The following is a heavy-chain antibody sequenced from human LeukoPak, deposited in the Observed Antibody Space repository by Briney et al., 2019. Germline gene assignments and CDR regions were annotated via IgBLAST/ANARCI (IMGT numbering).Heavy chain of an antibody. V-gene: IGHV3-53*01. CDR3: AREYQGMDV. J-gene: IGHJ6*02. CDR1: GFTASNNY. D-gene: IGHD2-2*01. Sequence: PGGPLRLSCPATGFTASNNYMNWVRQAPGKGLEWVSVIYSGGSTHYPDSVKGRFAISRDNSKNTLYLQMNSLRAEDTAVYYCAREYQGMDVWGQGTTVTVS. CDR2: IYSGGST.